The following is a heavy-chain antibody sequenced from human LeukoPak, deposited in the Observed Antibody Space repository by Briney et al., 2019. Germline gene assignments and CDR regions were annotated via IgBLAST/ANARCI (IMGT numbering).Heavy chain of an antibody. V-gene: IGHV4-4*08. Sequence: SETLSLTCTVSGGSISSYYWSWIRQPPGKGLEWIGYIYTSGSTNYNPSLKSRVTMSVDTSKNQFFLKLSSVTAADTAVYYCARDVVAAVGSFDYWGQGILVTVSS. J-gene: IGHJ4*02. D-gene: IGHD6-13*01. CDR2: IYTSGST. CDR1: GGSISSYY. CDR3: ARDVVAAVGSFDY.